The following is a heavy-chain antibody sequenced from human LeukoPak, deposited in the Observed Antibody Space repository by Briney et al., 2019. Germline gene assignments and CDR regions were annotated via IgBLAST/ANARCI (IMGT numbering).Heavy chain of an antibody. CDR3: ARRSRNYYGSGSYFNWFDP. V-gene: IGHV4-38-2*02. D-gene: IGHD3-10*01. CDR2: IYHSGST. J-gene: IGHJ5*02. Sequence: SETLSLTCTVSGYSISSGYYWGWIRQPPGKGLEWIGSIYHSGSTYYNPSLKSRVTISVDTSKNQFSLKLSSVTAADTAVYYCARRSRNYYGSGSYFNWFDPWGQGTLVTVSS. CDR1: GYSISSGYY.